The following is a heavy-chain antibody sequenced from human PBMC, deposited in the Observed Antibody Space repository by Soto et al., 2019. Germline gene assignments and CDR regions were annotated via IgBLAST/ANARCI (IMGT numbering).Heavy chain of an antibody. CDR2: VSATAGST. CDR1: GFTFSNYA. CDR3: ANDRLAGGFGY. J-gene: IGHJ4*02. D-gene: IGHD3-16*01. Sequence: DVQLVDSGGGLVQPGGSLRLSCAASGFTFSNYAMSWVRQAPGKALEWVTLVSATAGSTYYTDSVKARFTISGDNARNTVYLQMISLGVDDTAVYYCANDRLAGGFGYWGQGTLVTVSS. V-gene: IGHV3-23*04.